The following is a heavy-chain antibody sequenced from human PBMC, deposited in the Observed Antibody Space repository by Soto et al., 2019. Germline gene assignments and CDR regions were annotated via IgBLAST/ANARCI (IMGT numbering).Heavy chain of an antibody. Sequence: EVQLLESGGGLVQPGGSLRLSCAASGFTFSSYAMSWVRQAPGKGLEWVSIIGVGGGDRYYPESVKGRFTISRDKSRDTLDLEMNSLRDEDTAVYYCARVRFGELVWGQGTLVTVSS. CDR2: IGVGGGDR. CDR1: GFTFSSYA. V-gene: IGHV3-23*01. CDR3: ARVRFGELV. D-gene: IGHD3-10*01. J-gene: IGHJ4*02.